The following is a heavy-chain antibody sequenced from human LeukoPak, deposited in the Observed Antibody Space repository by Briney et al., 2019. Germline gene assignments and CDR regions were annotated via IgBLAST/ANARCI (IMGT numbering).Heavy chain of an antibody. CDR3: ARPHYGASDY. CDR1: GYSFSSDW. D-gene: IGHD4-17*01. V-gene: IGHV5-51*01. J-gene: IGHJ4*02. CDR2: IYPADSHI. Sequence: GEALKISCNGSGYSFSSDWIGWVRQMPGKGLEGRGLIYPADSHIRYSASVQGHVTISAHKSTSPAYLQWSSLKAPDTAMYYCARPHYGASDYWGQRTLVTVSS.